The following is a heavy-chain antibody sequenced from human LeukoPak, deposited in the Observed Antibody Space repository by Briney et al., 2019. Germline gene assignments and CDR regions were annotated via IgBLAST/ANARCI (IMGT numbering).Heavy chain of an antibody. Sequence: SETLSLTRTVSGGSISHYYWSWIRQPPGKGLEWIGYVYSSGSTKFNPSLKSRVTISVDTSKNQFSLKLSSVTVADTAVYYCARQSSGWYYFDYWGQGTLVTVSS. D-gene: IGHD6-19*01. CDR3: ARQSSGWYYFDY. CDR2: VYSSGST. V-gene: IGHV4-59*08. CDR1: GGSISHYY. J-gene: IGHJ4*02.